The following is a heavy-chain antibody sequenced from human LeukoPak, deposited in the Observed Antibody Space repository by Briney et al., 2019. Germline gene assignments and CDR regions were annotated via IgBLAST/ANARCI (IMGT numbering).Heavy chain of an antibody. V-gene: IGHV1-18*01. D-gene: IGHD3-9*01. J-gene: IGHJ6*03. CDR1: GYTFTSYG. CDR3: ARDVLYYDILTGYYNPYYYYMDV. Sequence: ASVKVSCKASGYTFTSYGISWVRQAPGQGLEWMGWISAYNGNTNYAQKLQGRVTMTTDTSTSTAYMELRSLRSDDTAVYYCARDVLYYDILTGYYNPYYYYMDVWGKGTTVTISS. CDR2: ISAYNGNT.